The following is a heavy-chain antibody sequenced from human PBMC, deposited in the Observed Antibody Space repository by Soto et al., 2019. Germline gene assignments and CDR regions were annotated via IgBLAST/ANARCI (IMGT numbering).Heavy chain of an antibody. V-gene: IGHV2-5*02. CDR2: IYWDEDK. CDR1: GFSLSTGGVG. D-gene: IGHD2-15*01. Sequence: QITLKESGPTLVKPTQTLTLTCTFSGFSLSTGGVGVSWIRQPPGKALEWLALIYWDEDKRYSPFLKSRLTIXKXPHPNDAGPTMTIMDPVDTGTYYCAHKGGRGAAMDVWGQGTTVTVSS. CDR3: AHKGGRGAAMDV. J-gene: IGHJ6*02.